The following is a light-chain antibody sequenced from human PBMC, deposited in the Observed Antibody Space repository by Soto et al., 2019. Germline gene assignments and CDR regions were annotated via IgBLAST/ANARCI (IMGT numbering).Light chain of an antibody. CDR2: AS. CDR3: QQVVDFPLT. V-gene: IGKV1-12*01. CDR1: QDVRTW. J-gene: IGKJ3*01. Sequence: QVTQSPSSVSASVGDRVTITCRASQDVRTWLAWYQQKPGKAPKLLIHASKLQSGVPSRFSGTGDGTDFTLTIDNLQPDDFATYYCQQVVDFPLTFGPGTRVDFK.